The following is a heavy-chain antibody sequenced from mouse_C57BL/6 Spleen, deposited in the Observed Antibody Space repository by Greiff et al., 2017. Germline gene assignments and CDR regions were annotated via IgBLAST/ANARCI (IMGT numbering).Heavy chain of an antibody. J-gene: IGHJ4*01. CDR2: INPSNGGT. Sequence: QVQLKQPGTELVKPGASVKLSCKASGYTFTSYWMHWVKQRPGQGLEWIGNINPSNGGTNYNEKFKSKATLTVDKSSSTAYRQLSSLTSEDSAVYYCARDYGNYDAMDYWGQGTSVTVSS. D-gene: IGHD2-1*01. CDR3: ARDYGNYDAMDY. V-gene: IGHV1-53*01. CDR1: GYTFTSYW.